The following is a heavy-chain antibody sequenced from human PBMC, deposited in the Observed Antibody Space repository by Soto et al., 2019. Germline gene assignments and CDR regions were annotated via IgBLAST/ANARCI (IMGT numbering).Heavy chain of an antibody. CDR2: INHSGST. J-gene: IGHJ6*02. V-gene: IGHV4-34*01. CDR1: GGSFSGYY. D-gene: IGHD2-15*01. CDR3: ARSRYCSGGSSCSHYYSYYGMDV. Sequence: PSETLSLTCAVYGGSFSGYYWSWIRQPPGKGLEWIGEINHSGSTNYNPSLKSRVTISVDTSKNQFSLKLSSVTAADTAVYYCARSRYCSGGSSCSHYYSYYGMDVWGQGTTVTVSS.